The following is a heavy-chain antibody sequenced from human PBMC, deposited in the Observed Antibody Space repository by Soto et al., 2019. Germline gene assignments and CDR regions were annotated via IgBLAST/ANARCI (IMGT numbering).Heavy chain of an antibody. Sequence: QVQLVESGGGVVQPGRSLRLSCAASGFTFSSYGMHWVRQAPGKGLEWVAVISYDGSNKYYADSVKGRFTISRDNSKNTLYLQMNSLRAEDTAVYYCANSEGYSYGRSYYFDYWGQGTLVTVSS. J-gene: IGHJ4*02. CDR1: GFTFSSYG. CDR2: ISYDGSNK. V-gene: IGHV3-30*18. D-gene: IGHD5-18*01. CDR3: ANSEGYSYGRSYYFDY.